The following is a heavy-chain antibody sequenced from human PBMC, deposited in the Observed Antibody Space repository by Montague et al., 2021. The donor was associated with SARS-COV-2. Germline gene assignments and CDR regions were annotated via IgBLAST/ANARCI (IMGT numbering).Heavy chain of an antibody. D-gene: IGHD3-22*01. CDR2: INHSGST. Sequence: SETLSLTCGVYGGSFSGQYWSWIRQPPGKGLEWIGEINHSGSTNYNPSLKSRVTISVDTSKNQFSLKLRSVTAADTAVYYCARGRIEVSMIVVVMTGASYYMDVWGKGTTVTVSS. J-gene: IGHJ6*03. CDR3: ARGRIEVSMIVVVMTGASYYMDV. V-gene: IGHV4-34*01. CDR1: GGSFSGQY.